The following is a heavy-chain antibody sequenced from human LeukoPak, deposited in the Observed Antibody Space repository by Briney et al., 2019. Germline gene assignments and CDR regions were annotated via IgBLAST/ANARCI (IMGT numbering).Heavy chain of an antibody. V-gene: IGHV4-4*02. J-gene: IGHJ3*02. D-gene: IGHD6-19*01. CDR2: IYHSGST. CDR1: GGSISSSNW. Sequence: PSGTLSLTCAVSGGSISSSNWWSWVRQPPGKGLEWIGEIYHSGSTNYNPSLKSRVTISVDTSKNQFSLRLSSVTAADTAVYYCARLRGWADAFDIWGQGTMVTVSS. CDR3: ARLRGWADAFDI.